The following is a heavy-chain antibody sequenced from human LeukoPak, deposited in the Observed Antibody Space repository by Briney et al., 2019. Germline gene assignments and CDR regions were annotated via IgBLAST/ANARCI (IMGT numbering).Heavy chain of an antibody. CDR3: AKRRGFGSGTFLLNYFDY. V-gene: IGHV3-23*01. CDR2: ISGSGGST. J-gene: IGHJ4*02. Sequence: GGSLRLSCAASGFTFSSYAMSWVRQAPGKGLEWVSAISGSGGSTYYADSVKGRFTISRDNSKNTLYLQMNSLRAEDTAVYYCAKRRGFGSGTFLLNYFDYWGQGTLVTVS. CDR1: GFTFSSYA. D-gene: IGHD3-10*01.